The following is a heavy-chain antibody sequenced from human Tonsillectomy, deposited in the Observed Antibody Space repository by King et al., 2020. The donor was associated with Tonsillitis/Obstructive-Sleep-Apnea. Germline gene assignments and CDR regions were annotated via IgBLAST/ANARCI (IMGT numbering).Heavy chain of an antibody. CDR1: GFTFSSYW. V-gene: IGHV3-7*04. CDR2: IKQDGSGK. J-gene: IGHJ3*02. CDR3: AAEKDIVGAFDI. D-gene: IGHD2-15*01. Sequence: VQLVESGGGLVQPGGSLRLSCAVSGFTFSSYWMTWVRQAPGKGLEWVANIKQDGSGKYYVDSVKGRFTISRDNAKNSLYLQMNSLRAEDTAVYYCAAEKDIVGAFDIWGQGTMVTVSS.